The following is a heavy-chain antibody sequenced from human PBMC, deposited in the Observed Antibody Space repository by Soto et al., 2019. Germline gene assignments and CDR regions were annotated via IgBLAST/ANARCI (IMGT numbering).Heavy chain of an antibody. J-gene: IGHJ4*02. CDR3: ARDRVTGWYYFDY. CDR1: GGSISGSA. V-gene: IGHV4-59*01. CDR2: IHDSGSY. Sequence: SETLSLTCTISGGSISGSAWSWIRQPPGKGLEWIGFIHDSGSYNSKSSLRSRLNMSFGPSSNQFSLNLRSVTAADTAVYYCARDRVTGWYYFDYWGQGTLVTVSS. D-gene: IGHD2-8*01.